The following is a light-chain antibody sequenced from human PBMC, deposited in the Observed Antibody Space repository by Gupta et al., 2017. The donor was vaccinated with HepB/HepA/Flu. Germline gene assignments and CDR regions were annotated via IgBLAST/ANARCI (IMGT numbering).Light chain of an antibody. V-gene: IGKV1-39*01. CDR1: QTISSY. CDR2: AAS. CDR3: QHSYCAPSLT. J-gene: IGKJ5*01. Sequence: DIQMTQSPSSLSASVGDRVTITCRASQTISSYLNWYQQKPGKAPKLLIYAASTWQSGVPSRFSGSGCATDFTLTISSRQLEDFATSYCQHSYCAPSLTFGHGTRLEIK.